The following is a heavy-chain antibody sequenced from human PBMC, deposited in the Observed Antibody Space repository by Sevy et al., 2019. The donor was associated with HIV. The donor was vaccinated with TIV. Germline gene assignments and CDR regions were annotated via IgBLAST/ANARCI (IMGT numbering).Heavy chain of an antibody. Sequence: GGSLRLSCKPSGFTFISYAMSWVRQAPGKGLEWVSTIYGSSGDTYYADSVKGRFTISRDNSKNTLYLQMNSLRTEETAVYYCAGGRYDSSGSFDAFDIWGQRTMVTVSS. CDR3: AGGRYDSSGSFDAFDI. D-gene: IGHD3-22*01. V-gene: IGHV3-23*01. J-gene: IGHJ3*02. CDR2: IYGSSGDT. CDR1: GFTFISYA.